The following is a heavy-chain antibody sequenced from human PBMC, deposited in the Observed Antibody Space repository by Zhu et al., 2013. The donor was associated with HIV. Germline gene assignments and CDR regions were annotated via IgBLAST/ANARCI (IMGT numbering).Heavy chain of an antibody. Sequence: QVQLVQSGAEVKKPGASVKVSCLASGXTFTDYYLHWVRQAPGQGLEWMGWINPNSGGTNSAQKFQGRVTMTRDTSLSTAYMELRRLRSDDTAVYFCASEGSGDAFDMWGQGTVVAVSS. V-gene: IGHV1-2*02. D-gene: IGHD3-10*01. CDR3: ASEGSGDAFDM. CDR1: GXTFTDYY. J-gene: IGHJ3*02. CDR2: INPNSGGT.